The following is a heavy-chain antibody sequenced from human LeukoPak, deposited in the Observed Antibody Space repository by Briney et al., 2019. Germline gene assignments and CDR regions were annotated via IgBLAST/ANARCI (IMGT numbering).Heavy chain of an antibody. CDR2: ISGSGGST. J-gene: IGHJ5*02. D-gene: IGHD1-7*01. CDR1: GFTFSSYA. Sequence: HAGGSLRLSCAASGFTFSSYAMSWVRRAPGKGLEWVSAISGSGGSTYYADSVKGRFTISRDNSKNTLYLQMNSLRAEDTAVYYCARGPPNYGNWFDPWGQGTLVTVSS. CDR3: ARGPPNYGNWFDP. V-gene: IGHV3-23*01.